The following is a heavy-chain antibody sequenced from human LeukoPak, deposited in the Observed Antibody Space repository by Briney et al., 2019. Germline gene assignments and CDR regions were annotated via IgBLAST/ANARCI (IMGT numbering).Heavy chain of an antibody. CDR2: IYPGDSDT. D-gene: IGHD3-22*01. CDR3: ARRGQNYYDSIYYFDY. V-gene: IGHV5-51*01. Sequence: GESLKISCKGSGYSFTSYWIGWGRQMPGKGLEWMGIIYPGDSDTRYSPSFQGQVTISADKSISTAYLQWSSLKASDTAMYYCARRGQNYYDSIYYFDYWGQGTLVTVSS. CDR1: GYSFTSYW. J-gene: IGHJ4*02.